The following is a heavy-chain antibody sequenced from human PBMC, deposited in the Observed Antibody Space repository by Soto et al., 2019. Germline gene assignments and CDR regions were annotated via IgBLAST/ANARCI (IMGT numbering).Heavy chain of an antibody. CDR1: GFTFSGSA. D-gene: IGHD3-9*01. J-gene: IGHJ6*02. Sequence: GGSLRLSCAASGFTFSGSAMHWVRQASGKGLEWVGRIRSKANSYATAYAASVKGRFTISRDDSKNTAYLQMNSLKTEETAVYYGTERYFDPRAQRYGVDVWGQGTTVTVSS. CDR2: IRSKANSYAT. CDR3: TERYFDPRAQRYGVDV. V-gene: IGHV3-73*01.